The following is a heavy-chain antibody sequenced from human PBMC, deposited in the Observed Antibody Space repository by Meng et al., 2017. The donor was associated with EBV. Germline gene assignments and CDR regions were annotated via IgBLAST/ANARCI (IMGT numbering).Heavy chain of an antibody. D-gene: IGHD6-13*01. Sequence: QLVQSGAQVKKHGSSVKVPCKASGGTFSSYAISWVRQAPGQGLEWMGGIIPIFGTANYAQKFQGRVTITADKSTSTAYMEPSSLRSEDTAVYYCARAEIAAAGRLDYWGQGTLVTVSS. CDR2: IIPIFGTA. J-gene: IGHJ4*02. CDR3: ARAEIAAAGRLDY. CDR1: GGTFSSYA. V-gene: IGHV1-69*06.